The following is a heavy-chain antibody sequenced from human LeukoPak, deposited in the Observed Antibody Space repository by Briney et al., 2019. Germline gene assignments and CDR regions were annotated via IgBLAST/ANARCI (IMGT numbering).Heavy chain of an antibody. CDR1: GFSLSTSGVG. Sequence: SGPTLVKPTQTLTLTCTFSGFSLSTSGVGGGCIRQPPGKALEWLSLIYWDDDNRYSPSLKSRLTITKDTSKNQVVLTMNNMAPVDTATYYCAHMGPHITMIVGWGQGTLVTVSS. CDR3: AHMGPHITMIVG. D-gene: IGHD3-22*01. J-gene: IGHJ4*02. CDR2: IYWDDDN. V-gene: IGHV2-5*02.